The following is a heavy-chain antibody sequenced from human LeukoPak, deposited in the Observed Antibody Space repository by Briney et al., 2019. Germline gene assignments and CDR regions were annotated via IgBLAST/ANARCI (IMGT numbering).Heavy chain of an antibody. D-gene: IGHD3-22*01. Sequence: GGSLRLSCAASGFTFSSYGMHWVRQAPGKGLEWVAVIWYDGSNKYYADSVKGRFTISRDNSKSTLYLQMNSLRAEDTAVYFCARDRYLYDSAGAYYFDYWGQGTLLPVSS. V-gene: IGHV3-33*01. CDR1: GFTFSSYG. J-gene: IGHJ4*02. CDR3: ARDRYLYDSAGAYYFDY. CDR2: IWYDGSNK.